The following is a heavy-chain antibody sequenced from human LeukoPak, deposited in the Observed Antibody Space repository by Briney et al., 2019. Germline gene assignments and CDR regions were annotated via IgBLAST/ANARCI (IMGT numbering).Heavy chain of an antibody. CDR3: ARLAAPDSLDAFDI. J-gene: IGHJ3*02. V-gene: IGHV1-18*01. D-gene: IGHD6-6*01. CDR1: GYTFTSYG. Sequence: ASVKVSCKASGYTFTSYGISWVRQAPGQGLEWMGWISAYNGNTNYAQKLQGRVTMTTDTSTSTAYMELRSLRSDDTAVYYCARLAAPDSLDAFDIWGQGTMVTVSS. CDR2: ISAYNGNT.